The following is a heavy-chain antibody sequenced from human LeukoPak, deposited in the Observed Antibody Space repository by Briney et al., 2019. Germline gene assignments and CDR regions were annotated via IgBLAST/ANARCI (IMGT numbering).Heavy chain of an antibody. Sequence: PSETLCVTCAVSGGSISSSSYYWGWIRQPRGKGLGCIGSIYYSGTTHYNPSLKRRATISVDTSKNQFSLKLSSATAAATAVYYCARDDGYDSRGYYPWWGQGTLVTVSS. V-gene: IGHV4-39*07. CDR3: ARDDGYDSRGYYPW. CDR2: IYYSGTT. CDR1: GGSISSSSYY. D-gene: IGHD3-22*01. J-gene: IGHJ4*02.